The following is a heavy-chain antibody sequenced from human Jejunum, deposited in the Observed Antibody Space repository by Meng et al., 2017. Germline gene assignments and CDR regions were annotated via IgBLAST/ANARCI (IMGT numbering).Heavy chain of an antibody. J-gene: IGHJ5*02. CDR2: IFYSGTT. D-gene: IGHD6-13*01. Sequence: RLPLQGSGPGLVQPAGTLPLTCAVSGGSISTAGYYWGWIRQSPGKGLEWIGSIFYSGTTYYNPSLKSRVTISIDTSKNQFSLQMNSVTAADTAVYYCARDTAGFGPWGQGTLVTVSS. CDR1: GGSISTAGYY. V-gene: IGHV4-39*06. CDR3: ARDTAGFGP.